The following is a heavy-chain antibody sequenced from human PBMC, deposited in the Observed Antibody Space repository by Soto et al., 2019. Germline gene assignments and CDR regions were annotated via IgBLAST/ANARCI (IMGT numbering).Heavy chain of an antibody. CDR1: GFTFSDYY. J-gene: IGHJ6*02. D-gene: IGHD5-12*01. CDR2: ISSSSGST. Sequence: GGSLRLSCAASGFTFSDYYMSWIRQAPGRGLEYISYISSSSGSTNYADSVKGRFTISRDNAKNSLYLQMSSLRAEDTAVYYCARDRGGYDRLYYYHGMDVWGQGTTVTVSS. CDR3: ARDRGGYDRLYYYHGMDV. V-gene: IGHV3-11*06.